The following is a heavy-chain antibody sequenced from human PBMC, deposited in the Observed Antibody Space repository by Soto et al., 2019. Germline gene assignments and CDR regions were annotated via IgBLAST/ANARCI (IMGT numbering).Heavy chain of an antibody. CDR3: VKDEGIEAMDV. J-gene: IGHJ6*02. V-gene: IGHV3-21*01. Sequence: LRLSCVTSGFTFSRNTMNWVRQAPGKGLEWVASITSSGSYVYYADSVKGRFSASRDNAKNSLSLQMDSLRPDDTAIYFCVKDEGIEAMDVWGQGTTVTVS. CDR2: ITSSGSYV. D-gene: IGHD3-3*02. CDR1: GFTFSRNT.